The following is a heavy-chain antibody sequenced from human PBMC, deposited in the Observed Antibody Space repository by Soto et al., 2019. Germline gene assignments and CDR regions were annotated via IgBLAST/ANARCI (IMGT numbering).Heavy chain of an antibody. D-gene: IGHD5-12*01. CDR3: AVGSVDIVPTGMKPLDP. Sequence: ASVKVSCKASGYTFTSYYMHWVRQAPGQGLEWMGIINPSGGSTSYAQKFQGRVTMTRDTSTSTVYMELSSLRAEDTAIYYCAVGSVDIVPTGMKPLDPWGQGTLVTVSS. CDR1: GYTFTSYY. J-gene: IGHJ5*02. CDR2: INPSGGST. V-gene: IGHV1-46*01.